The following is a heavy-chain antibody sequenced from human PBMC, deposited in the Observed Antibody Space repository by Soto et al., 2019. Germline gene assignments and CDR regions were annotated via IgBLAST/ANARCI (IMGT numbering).Heavy chain of an antibody. V-gene: IGHV3-15*01. CDR3: TTCGTLITMIVVVKYGMDV. Sequence: PGGSLRLSCAASGFTFSNAWMSWVRQAPGKGLEWVGRIKSKTDGGTTDYAAPVKGRFTISRDDSKNTLYLQMNSLKTEDTAVYYCTTCGTLITMIVVVKYGMDVWGQGTTVTVSS. D-gene: IGHD3-22*01. CDR2: IKSKTDGGTT. CDR1: GFTFSNAW. J-gene: IGHJ6*02.